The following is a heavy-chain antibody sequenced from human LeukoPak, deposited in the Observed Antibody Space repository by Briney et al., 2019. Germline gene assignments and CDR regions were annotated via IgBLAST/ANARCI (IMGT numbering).Heavy chain of an antibody. D-gene: IGHD6-6*01. Sequence: GASVKVSCKASGYTFTSYDINWVRQATGQGLEWMGWMNPNSGNKGYAQKFQGRVTMTRNTSISTAYMELSSLRSEDTAVYYCARARRIAARPGNYYYYYYMDVWGKGTTVTVSS. CDR2: MNPNSGNK. CDR1: GYTFTSYD. J-gene: IGHJ6*03. V-gene: IGHV1-8*01. CDR3: ARARRIAARPGNYYYYYYMDV.